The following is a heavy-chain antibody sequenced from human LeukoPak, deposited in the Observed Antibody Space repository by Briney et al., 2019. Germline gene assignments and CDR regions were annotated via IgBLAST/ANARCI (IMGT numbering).Heavy chain of an antibody. CDR3: ARVAGRGYDPYYLGH. V-gene: IGHV1-46*01. CDR2: INPSGDSL. J-gene: IGHJ4*02. CDR1: GYTFTSYY. Sequence: GASVKVSCKASGYTFTSYYMHWVRQAPGQGLEWMGIINPSGDSLSYAQKFQGRITMTRDTSTSTVYMELSSLRSDDTATYYCARVAGRGYDPYYLGHWGQGTLVTVSS. D-gene: IGHD5-12*01.